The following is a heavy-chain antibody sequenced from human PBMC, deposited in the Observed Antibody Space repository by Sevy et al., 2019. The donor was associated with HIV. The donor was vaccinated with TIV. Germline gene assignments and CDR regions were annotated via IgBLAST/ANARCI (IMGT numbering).Heavy chain of an antibody. J-gene: IGHJ4*02. V-gene: IGHV3-7*01. Sequence: GGSLRLSCAASGFTFSSYWMTWVRQAPGKGLEWVANINRDGSTKNYVDSVKGRFTISRDNAKNSLYLEMNSLRAEDTAVYYYARDDRPSGWLFDYWGQGTLVTISS. CDR3: ARDDRPSGWLFDY. CDR2: INRDGSTK. D-gene: IGHD6-19*01. CDR1: GFTFSSYW.